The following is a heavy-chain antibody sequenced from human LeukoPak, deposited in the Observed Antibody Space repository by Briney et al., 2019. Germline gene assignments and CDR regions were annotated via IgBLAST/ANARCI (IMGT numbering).Heavy chain of an antibody. CDR1: GYSFTSYW. D-gene: IGHD2-2*01. Sequence: GESLKISCKGSGYSFTSYWIGWVRQMPGKGLEWMGIIYLGDSDTRYSPSFQGQVTISADKSISTAYLQWSSLKASDTAMYYCARLSPSHCSSTSCYDPYFDYWGQGTLVTVSS. V-gene: IGHV5-51*01. CDR2: IYLGDSDT. J-gene: IGHJ4*02. CDR3: ARLSPSHCSSTSCYDPYFDY.